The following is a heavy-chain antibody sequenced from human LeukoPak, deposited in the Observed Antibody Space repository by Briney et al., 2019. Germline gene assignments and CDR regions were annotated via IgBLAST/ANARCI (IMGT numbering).Heavy chain of an antibody. J-gene: IGHJ4*01. CDR1: GYSISSSYY. D-gene: IGHD6-25*01. CDR2: IYSSGST. Sequence: NPSETLSLTCTVSGYSISSSYYWGWIRQPPGKGLEWIGSIYSSGSTYYNSSLKSRVTISIDTSKNQVSLKMSSVTAADTAVYYCAKSGGYGLIDYWGQGTLVTVSS. CDR3: AKSGGYGLIDY. V-gene: IGHV4-38-2*02.